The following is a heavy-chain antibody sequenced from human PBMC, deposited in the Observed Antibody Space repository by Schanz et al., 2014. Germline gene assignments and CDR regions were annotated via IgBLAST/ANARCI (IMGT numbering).Heavy chain of an antibody. CDR2: TRYDGNNK. CDR1: GFTFSRYG. Sequence: QVQLVESGGGVVQPGRSLRLSCAASGFTFSRYGMHWVRQAPGKGLEWVAATRYDGNNKYYVDSVKGRFTISRDNAKNSLYLQMNSLSAEDTAVYFCARPFLGYYGDLAYWGQGTLLTVSS. CDR3: ARPFLGYYGDLAY. V-gene: IGHV3-33*01. D-gene: IGHD4-17*01. J-gene: IGHJ4*02.